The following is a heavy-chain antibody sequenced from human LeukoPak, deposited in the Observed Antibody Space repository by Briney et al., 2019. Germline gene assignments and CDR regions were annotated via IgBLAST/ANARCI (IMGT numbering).Heavy chain of an antibody. V-gene: IGHV3-NL1*01. CDR1: GFTFRSHG. D-gene: IGHD1-26*01. CDR2: IRGDGITT. CDR3: AKVRSGSYLNYFDY. Sequence: GGTLRLSCVASGFTFRSHGMNWVRQAPGKGLEWVSGIRGDGITTYYADSVKGRFTISRDNSKNTLYLQMNSLRAEDTAVYYCAKVRSGSYLNYFDYWGRGTLVTVSS. J-gene: IGHJ4*02.